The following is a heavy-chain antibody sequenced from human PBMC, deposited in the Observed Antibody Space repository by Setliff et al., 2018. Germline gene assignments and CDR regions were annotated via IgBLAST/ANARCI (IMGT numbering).Heavy chain of an antibody. J-gene: IGHJ3*02. CDR2: IYSDENT. CDR3: ARVATYAFDI. CDR1: GGSINEYY. V-gene: IGHV4-4*07. Sequence: SETLSLTCSVSGGSINEYYWSWFRQPAGKGLEWIGRIYSDENTDYNPSLKSRVTISVDTSKNQFSLKLSSVTAADTAVYYCARVATYAFDIWGQGTMVTVSS.